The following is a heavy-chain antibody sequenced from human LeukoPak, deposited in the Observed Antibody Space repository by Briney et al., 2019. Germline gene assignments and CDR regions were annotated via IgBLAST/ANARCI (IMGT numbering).Heavy chain of an antibody. V-gene: IGHV3-21*01. D-gene: IGHD6-19*01. CDR1: GFTFSDYS. Sequence: PGGSLRLSCAASGFTFSDYSMNWVRQAPGKGLEWVSSISSRSAYIHYTDSVKGRFTISRDNAKNSLYLQMNSLRAEDTAVYFCARGTLGAWGWWGQGTLVTVSS. J-gene: IGHJ4*02. CDR2: ISSRSAYI. CDR3: ARGTLGAWGW.